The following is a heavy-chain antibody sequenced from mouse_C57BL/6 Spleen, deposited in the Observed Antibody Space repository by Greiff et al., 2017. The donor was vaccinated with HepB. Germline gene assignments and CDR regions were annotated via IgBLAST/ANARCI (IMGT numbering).Heavy chain of an antibody. CDR1: GYSITSGYY. CDR2: ISYDGSN. D-gene: IGHD1-1*01. V-gene: IGHV3-6*01. CDR3: ARPYGSSYYAIDY. Sequence: EVKLLESGPGLVKPSQSLSLTCSVTGYSITSGYYWNWIRQFPGNKLEWMGYISYDGSNNYNPSLKNRISITRDTSKNQFFLKLNSVTTEDTATYYCARPYGSSYYAIDYWGQGTSVTVSS. J-gene: IGHJ4*01.